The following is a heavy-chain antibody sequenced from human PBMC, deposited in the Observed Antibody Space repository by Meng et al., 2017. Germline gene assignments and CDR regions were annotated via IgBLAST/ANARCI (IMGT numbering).Heavy chain of an antibody. CDR2: ISYSGAT. V-gene: IGHV4-30-4*01. Sequence: QVQLQESGPRLVRPLQTLSLTCTVSGASISSAVFWIWIRQPPGKDLEWFGYISYSGATHYNPSLKSRLTISVDTAKNQFSLSLSSVTAADTAAYYCARVVGDCASCYKGWFDPWGQGTLVTVSS. J-gene: IGHJ5*02. D-gene: IGHD2-2*02. CDR1: GASISSAVF. CDR3: ARVVGDCASCYKGWFDP.